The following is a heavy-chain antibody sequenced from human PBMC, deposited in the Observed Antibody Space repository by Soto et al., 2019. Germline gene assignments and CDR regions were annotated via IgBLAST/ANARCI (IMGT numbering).Heavy chain of an antibody. V-gene: IGHV4-39*01. J-gene: IGHJ3*02. CDR2: IYYSGST. Sequence: PSETLSLTCTVSGGSISSSSYYWGWIRQPPGKGQEWIGSIYYSGSTYYNPSLKSRVTISVDTSKNQFYLKLSSVTAADTALYYCARRQLLSRERYFDWPYAFDSWGQGTMVT. CDR1: GGSISSSSYY. CDR3: ARRQLLSRERYFDWPYAFDS. D-gene: IGHD3-9*01.